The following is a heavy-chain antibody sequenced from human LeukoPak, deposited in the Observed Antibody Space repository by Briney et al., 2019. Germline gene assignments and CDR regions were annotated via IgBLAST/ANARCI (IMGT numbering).Heavy chain of an antibody. V-gene: IGHV1-3*03. D-gene: IGHD2-8*02. CDR1: GYTFTSYA. Sequence: ASVKVSCKASGYTFTSYAMHWVRQAPGQRLEWMGWINAGNGNTKYSQDFQGRVTITRDTSATTAYMELSSLRSEDMAVYYCARGIWTSHTVGYYFDHWGQGTLVTVSS. CDR3: ARGIWTSHTVGYYFDH. J-gene: IGHJ4*02. CDR2: INAGNGNT.